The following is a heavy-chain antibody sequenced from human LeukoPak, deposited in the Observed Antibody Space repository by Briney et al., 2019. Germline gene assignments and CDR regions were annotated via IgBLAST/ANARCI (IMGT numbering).Heavy chain of an antibody. J-gene: IGHJ6*02. V-gene: IGHV3-7*01. D-gene: IGHD1-26*01. Sequence: GGSLRLSCAASGFTFSTYWMALVRQAPGKGLEWVANIKGDGSEKYHGDSVTGRFTISRDNAKNSLYLQMNSLRAEDTAIYYCASYRVSHGMDVWGQGTTVTVSS. CDR3: ASYRVSHGMDV. CDR2: IKGDGSEK. CDR1: GFTFSTYW.